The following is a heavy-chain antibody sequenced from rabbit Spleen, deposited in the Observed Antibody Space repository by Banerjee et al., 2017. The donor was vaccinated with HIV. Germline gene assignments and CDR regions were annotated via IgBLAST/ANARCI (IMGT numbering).Heavy chain of an antibody. D-gene: IGHD1-1*01. CDR3: VRGASSSGYYNW. J-gene: IGHJ4*01. V-gene: IGHV1S7*01. CDR2: IVPIFGVT. CDR1: GFDFSTYS. Sequence: QLKETGGGLVQPGGSLTLSCKASGFDFSTYSMSWVRQAPGKGLEWIGYIVPIFGVTYYANWVNGRFTISSHNAQNTLYLQLNSLTVADTATYFCVRGASSSGYYNWWGPGTLVTV.